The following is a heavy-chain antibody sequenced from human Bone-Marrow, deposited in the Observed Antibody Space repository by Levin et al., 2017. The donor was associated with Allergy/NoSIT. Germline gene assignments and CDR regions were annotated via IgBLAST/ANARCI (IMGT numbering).Heavy chain of an antibody. CDR1: SGSITNGGYY. CDR3: AREFIVVATAATSATLENYYGLDA. CDR2: TRYSGNT. V-gene: IGHV4-31*03. J-gene: IGHJ6*02. Sequence: SQTLSLTCTVSSGSITNGGYYWSWIRQRPGKGLEWIGYTRYSGNTYYNPSLQSRLTISVDTSKNQFSLRMTSLTAADTAVYFCAREFIVVATAATSATLENYYGLDAWGQGTTVTVSS. D-gene: IGHD2-21*01.